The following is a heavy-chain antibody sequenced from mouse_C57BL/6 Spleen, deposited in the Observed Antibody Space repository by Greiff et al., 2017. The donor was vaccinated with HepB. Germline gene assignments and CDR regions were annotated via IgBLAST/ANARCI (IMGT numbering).Heavy chain of an antibody. CDR2: IDPSDSYT. Sequence: VQLQQPGAELVMPGASVKLSCKASGYTFTSYWMHWVKQRPGQGLEWIGEIDPSDSYTNYNQKFKGKSTLTVDKSSSTAYMQLSSLTSEDSAVYYCARRGNDYDVEKYFDVWGTGTTVTVSS. D-gene: IGHD2-4*01. CDR3: ARRGNDYDVEKYFDV. J-gene: IGHJ1*03. V-gene: IGHV1-69*01. CDR1: GYTFTSYW.